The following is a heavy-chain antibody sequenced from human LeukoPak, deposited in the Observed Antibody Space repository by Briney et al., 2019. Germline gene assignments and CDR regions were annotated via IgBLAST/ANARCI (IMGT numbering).Heavy chain of an antibody. V-gene: IGHV1-58*01. D-gene: IGHD6-19*01. CDR1: GFTFTSSA. Sequence: ASVKVSCKASGFTFTSSAVQWVRQARGQRLEWIGWIVVGSGNTNYAQKFQERVTITRDMSTSTAYMELSSLRSEDTAVYYCAAGAGYSSGWTYYYYGMDVWGQGTTVTVSS. CDR3: AAGAGYSSGWTYYYYGMDV. CDR2: IVVGSGNT. J-gene: IGHJ6*02.